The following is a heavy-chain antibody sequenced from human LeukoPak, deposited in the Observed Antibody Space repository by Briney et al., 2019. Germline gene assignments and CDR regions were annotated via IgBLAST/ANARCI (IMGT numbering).Heavy chain of an antibody. J-gene: IGHJ6*03. CDR2: ISGSGGST. CDR3: ARDRHVPGLYYYYMDV. D-gene: IGHD6-6*01. V-gene: IGHV3-23*01. CDR1: GFTFSSYA. Sequence: GGSLRLSCAASGFTFSSYAMSWVRQAPGKGLEWVSAISGSGGSTCYADSVKGRFTISRDNAKNSLYLQMNSLRPEDTAVYFCARDRHVPGLYYYYMDVWGKGTTVTVSS.